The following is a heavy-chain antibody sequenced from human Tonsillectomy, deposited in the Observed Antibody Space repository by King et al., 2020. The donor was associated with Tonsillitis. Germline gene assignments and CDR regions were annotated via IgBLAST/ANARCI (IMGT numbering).Heavy chain of an antibody. V-gene: IGHV4-59*01. J-gene: IGHJ6*02. Sequence: QLQESGPGLVKPSETLSLTCTVSGGSISGYYWTWIRQPPGKGLEWIGYIQYSGSTDYNHSLKRRVTISLDMSKNQFSLKLSSVSAADTAVYYCARDRDYYDLLTGYYWNGMDVWGQGTTVTVSS. CDR3: ARDRDYYDLLTGYYWNGMDV. D-gene: IGHD3-9*01. CDR1: GGSISGYY. CDR2: IQYSGST.